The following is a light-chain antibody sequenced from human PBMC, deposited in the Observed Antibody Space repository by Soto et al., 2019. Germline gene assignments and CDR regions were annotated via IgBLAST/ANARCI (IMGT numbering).Light chain of an antibody. Sequence: VVMTQSPLSLPVTLGEPASVSCRSSQSLVDNDGYSYLSWFQQRPGQSPRRLIYKVSNRDSGVPDRFSGSGSYTDFTLKISRVEPEDVGVYYCMQGTHWPYTFGQGTQLEIK. J-gene: IGKJ2*01. CDR2: KVS. V-gene: IGKV2-30*01. CDR3: MQGTHWPYT. CDR1: QSLVDNDGYSY.